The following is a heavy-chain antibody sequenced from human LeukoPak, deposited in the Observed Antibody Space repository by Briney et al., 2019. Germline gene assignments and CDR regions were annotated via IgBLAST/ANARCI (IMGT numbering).Heavy chain of an antibody. CDR3: ARDSLGTDAFDI. Sequence: SETLSLTCTVSGGSISSSSYYWSWIRQPPGKGLEWIGSIYYSGSTYYNPSLKSRVTISVDTSKNQFSLKLSSVTAADTAVYYCARDSLGTDAFDIWGQGTMVTVSS. CDR2: IYYSGST. J-gene: IGHJ3*02. V-gene: IGHV4-39*07. D-gene: IGHD7-27*01. CDR1: GGSISSSSYY.